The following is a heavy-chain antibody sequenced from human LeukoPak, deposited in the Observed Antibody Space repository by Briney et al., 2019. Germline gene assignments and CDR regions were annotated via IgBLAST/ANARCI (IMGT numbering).Heavy chain of an antibody. CDR1: GFTFSSYE. D-gene: IGHD2-15*01. V-gene: IGHV3-7*01. Sequence: AGGSLRLSCAASGFTFSSYEMNWVRQAPGKGLEWVANINQDSSEKYYVDSVKGRFTISRDNAKNSLYLQLNTLRPEDMAVYYCVQGWRDNWGQGTLVTVSS. CDR2: INQDSSEK. CDR3: VQGWRDN. J-gene: IGHJ4*02.